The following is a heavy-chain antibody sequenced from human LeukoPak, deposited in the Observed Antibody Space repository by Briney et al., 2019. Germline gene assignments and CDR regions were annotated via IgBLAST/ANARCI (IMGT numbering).Heavy chain of an antibody. V-gene: IGHV3-21*01. D-gene: IGHD2-15*01. Sequence: GGSLRLSCAASGFTFRDYSFNWVLQAPGKGLEWVSSISSSSSYKYYADSLKGRFTISRDNAKNSLYLQVNSLRAEDTAVYYCARINDIDNSYHLDFWGHGTLVTVSS. CDR2: ISSSSSYK. CDR3: ARINDIDNSYHLDF. J-gene: IGHJ4*01. CDR1: GFTFRDYS.